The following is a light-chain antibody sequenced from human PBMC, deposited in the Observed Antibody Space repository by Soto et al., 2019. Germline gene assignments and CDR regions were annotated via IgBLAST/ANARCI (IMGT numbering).Light chain of an antibody. V-gene: IGKV1-33*01. CDR3: QQYDNLQLT. CDR1: QDISNY. J-gene: IGKJ4*01. Sequence: IRMTQSPSSFSASTGDRVTITCRASQDISNYLNWYQQKPGKAPKLLIYDASNLETGVPSRFSGSGSGTDFTFTISSLQPEDIATYYCQQYDNLQLTFGGGTTGDIK. CDR2: DAS.